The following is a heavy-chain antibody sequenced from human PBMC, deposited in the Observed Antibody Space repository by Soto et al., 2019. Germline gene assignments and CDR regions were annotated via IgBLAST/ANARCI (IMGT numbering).Heavy chain of an antibody. V-gene: IGHV3-23*01. J-gene: IGHJ4*02. CDR1: GLPHSSFA. CDR2: IYGNGGGI. Sequence: WGSLRLSCTASGLPHSSFAMMWVRQAPGEGLECVSGIYGNGGGIEYAGSVKGRFTISRDNSKNTVYLQMTGLRADDTAVYYCAKDAVYNDGLWLMDHWGQGTQVTVSS. D-gene: IGHD2-21*01. CDR3: AKDAVYNDGLWLMDH.